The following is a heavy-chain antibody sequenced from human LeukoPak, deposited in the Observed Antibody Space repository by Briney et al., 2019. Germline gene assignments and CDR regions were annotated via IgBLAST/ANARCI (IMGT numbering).Heavy chain of an antibody. V-gene: IGHV1-18*04. CDR2: ISAYNGNT. J-gene: IGHJ4*02. CDR1: GYTFTSYG. D-gene: IGHD5-24*01. Sequence: GASVKVSCKASGYTFTSYGISWVRQAPGQGLEWMGWISAYNGNTNYAQKLQGRVTMTTDTSTSTAYMELRSLRSDDTAVYYCARERYEGATRTETFDYWGQGTLVTVSS. CDR3: ARERYEGATRTETFDY.